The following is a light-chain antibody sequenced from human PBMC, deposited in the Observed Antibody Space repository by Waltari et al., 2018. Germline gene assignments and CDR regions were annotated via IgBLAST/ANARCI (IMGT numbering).Light chain of an antibody. J-gene: IGKJ4*01. CDR2: DAS. CDR3: QQFELLPLT. V-gene: IGKV1-33*01. Sequence: DIQMTQSPSSLSASVGDRVTITCRASQDISNFINWYQQKPGKAPKLLSFDASRLQPGVPSRFRGSGSGTDFSFVISSLQSEDVGTYYCQQFELLPLTFGGGTKVEIK. CDR1: QDISNF.